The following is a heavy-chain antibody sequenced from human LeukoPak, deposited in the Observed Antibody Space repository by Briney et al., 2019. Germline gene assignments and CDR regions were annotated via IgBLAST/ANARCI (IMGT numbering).Heavy chain of an antibody. V-gene: IGHV1-18*01. D-gene: IGHD1-1*01. CDR1: GYTFSAYG. CDR3: ARGSREYWNDY. J-gene: IGHJ4*02. Sequence: ASVKVSCRASGYTFSAYGMTWVRQAPGQGLEWMGWVTSDNRDTKYAPKFQGRVTMTTDMSSTTAYMELRSLRSDDTAVYYCARGSREYWNDYWGQGTLVTVSS. CDR2: VTSDNRDT.